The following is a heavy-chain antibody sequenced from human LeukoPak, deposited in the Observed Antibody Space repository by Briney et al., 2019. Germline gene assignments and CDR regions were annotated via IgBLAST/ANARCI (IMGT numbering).Heavy chain of an antibody. CDR2: IYHSGNT. V-gene: IGHV4-38-2*02. CDR1: GYSISRDYY. D-gene: IGHD3-10*01. J-gene: IGHJ4*02. Sequence: KPSETLSLTCTVSGYSISRDYYWGWIRQPPGEGLEWIGSIYHSGNTHYSPSLRSRVTISVDTSKNQFSLKLSSVTAADTAVYYCASRITMVRGVLHWGQGTLVTVSS. CDR3: ASRITMVRGVLH.